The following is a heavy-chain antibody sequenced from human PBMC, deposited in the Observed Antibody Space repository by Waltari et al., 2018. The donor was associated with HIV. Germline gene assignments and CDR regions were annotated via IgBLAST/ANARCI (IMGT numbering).Heavy chain of an antibody. Sequence: RLSCAVSGFTFSSYGMHWVRQAPGKGLEWVAVIWYDGSKKYYADSVKGRFTISRDNSKNTLYLQMNSLRDEDTAVYYCARGVHDFYYGMDVWGQGTSVTVSS. CDR2: IWYDGSKK. CDR1: GFTFSSYG. CDR3: ARGVHDFYYGMDV. V-gene: IGHV3-33*01. J-gene: IGHJ6*02.